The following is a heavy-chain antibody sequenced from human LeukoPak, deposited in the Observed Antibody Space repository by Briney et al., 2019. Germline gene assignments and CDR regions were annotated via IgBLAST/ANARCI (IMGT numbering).Heavy chain of an antibody. D-gene: IGHD1-7*01. CDR2: ISGSGGST. CDR1: GFTFSSYA. V-gene: IGHV3-23*01. CDR3: ARAAGNYFFDY. J-gene: IGHJ4*02. Sequence: GGSLRLSCAASGFTFSSYAMSWVRQAPGKGLEWVSVISGSGGSTYYADSVRGRFTISRDNSKNTLFLQMNSLRAEDTAVYYCARAAGNYFFDYWGQGTLFTVSS.